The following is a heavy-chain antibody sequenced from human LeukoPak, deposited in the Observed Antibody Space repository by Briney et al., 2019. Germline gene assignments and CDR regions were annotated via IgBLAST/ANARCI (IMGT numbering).Heavy chain of an antibody. CDR2: SDPNSGAT. Sequence: ASVKVSCKASGYTFTSYYIHWLRQAPGQGFEWLGWSDPNSGATKYEHFQGRVTMTWDTSIDTAYMELTRLTSDDPAVYYCARAKPYDNNGYSPELRYWGQGTLVTVS. CDR1: GYTFTSYY. J-gene: IGHJ4*02. CDR3: ARAKPYDNNGYSPELRY. V-gene: IGHV1-2*02. D-gene: IGHD3-22*01.